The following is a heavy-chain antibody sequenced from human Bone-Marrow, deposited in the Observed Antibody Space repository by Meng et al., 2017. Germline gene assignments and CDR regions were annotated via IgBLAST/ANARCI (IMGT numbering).Heavy chain of an antibody. V-gene: IGHV3-13*01. D-gene: IGHD4-17*01. CDR2: IGTAGDT. CDR1: GFTFSSYD. Sequence: GGSLRLSCAASGFTFSSYDMHWVRQATGKGLEWVSAIGTAGDTYYPGSVKGRFTISRENAKNSLYLQMNSLRAGDTAVYYCARDAGRFYGMDVWGQGTTVTVSS. J-gene: IGHJ6*02. CDR3: ARDAGRFYGMDV.